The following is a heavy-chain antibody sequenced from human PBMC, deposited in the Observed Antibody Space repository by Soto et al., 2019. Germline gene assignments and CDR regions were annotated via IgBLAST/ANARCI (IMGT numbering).Heavy chain of an antibody. CDR1: GGSISSGGYY. V-gene: IGHV4-31*03. CDR2: IYYSGST. CDR3: AREGGIVGATAADY. D-gene: IGHD1-26*01. J-gene: IGHJ4*02. Sequence: QVQLQESGPGLVKPSQTLSLTCTVSGGSISSGGYYWSWIRQHPGKGLEWIGYIYYSGSTYYNPSLKSRVTISVDTSKHQCSLKLRSVTAADTAVYYCAREGGIVGATAADYWGQGTLVTVSS.